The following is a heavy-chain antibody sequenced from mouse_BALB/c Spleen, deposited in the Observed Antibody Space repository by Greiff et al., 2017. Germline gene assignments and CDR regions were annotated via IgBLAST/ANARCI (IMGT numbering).Heavy chain of an antibody. CDR1: GFSLTSYG. CDR2: IWAGGST. V-gene: IGHV2-9*02. J-gene: IGHJ2*01. Sequence: VKVVESGPGLVAPSQSLSITCTVSGFSLTSYGVHWVRQPPGKGLEWLGVIWAGGSTNYNSALMSRLSISKDNSKSQVFLKMNSLQTDDTAMYCCARNGVYYGSGGDYFGYWGQGTTLTVSS. D-gene: IGHD1-1*01. CDR3: ARNGVYYGSGGDYFGY.